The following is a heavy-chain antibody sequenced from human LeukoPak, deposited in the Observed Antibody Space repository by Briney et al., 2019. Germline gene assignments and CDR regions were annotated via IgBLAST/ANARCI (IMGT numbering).Heavy chain of an antibody. Sequence: GGSLRLSCAASGFIFDDYTMHWVRQAPGKGLEWVSLISWDGGSTYYADSAKGRFTISRDNSKNSLSLQMNSLRPEDTALYYCAKDGKNYFDYWGQGTLVTVSS. CDR1: GFIFDDYT. CDR2: ISWDGGST. V-gene: IGHV3-43*01. CDR3: AKDGKNYFDY. J-gene: IGHJ4*02.